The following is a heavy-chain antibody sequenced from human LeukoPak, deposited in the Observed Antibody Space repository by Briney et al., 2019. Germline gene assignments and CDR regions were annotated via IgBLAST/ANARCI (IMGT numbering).Heavy chain of an antibody. CDR3: ARGYYYGSGSYYGPNYYYYYMDV. CDR1: GYTFTGYY. Sequence: ASVKVSCKASGYTFTGYYMHWVRQAPGQGLEWMGWINPNSGGTNYAQKFQGRVTMTRDTSISTAYMELSRLRSDDTAVYYCARGYYYGSGSYYGPNYYYYYMDVWGKGTTVTVSS. D-gene: IGHD3-10*01. V-gene: IGHV1-2*02. CDR2: INPNSGGT. J-gene: IGHJ6*03.